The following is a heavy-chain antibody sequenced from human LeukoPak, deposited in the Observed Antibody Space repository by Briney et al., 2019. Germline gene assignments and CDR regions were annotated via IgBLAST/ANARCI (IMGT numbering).Heavy chain of an antibody. D-gene: IGHD1-26*01. V-gene: IGHV4-59*01. CDR1: GGSIRIYY. Sequence: SEILSLTCTVSGGSIRIYYWSCVRQPPGKGLECGGYIYYIGSTNYNPSLTSRVTISLDTSKSHFSLKLTSVTPADTAVYYCARGGIVGSRTNWFDPWGQGILVTVSS. CDR2: IYYIGST. J-gene: IGHJ5*02. CDR3: ARGGIVGSRTNWFDP.